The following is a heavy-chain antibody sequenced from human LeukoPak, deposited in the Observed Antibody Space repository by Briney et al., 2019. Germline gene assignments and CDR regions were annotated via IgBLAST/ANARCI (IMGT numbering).Heavy chain of an antibody. D-gene: IGHD3-10*01. J-gene: IGHJ4*02. CDR2: ITSDGSDT. V-gene: IGHV3-74*01. CDR3: AREDASGSYYRSLDY. Sequence: GGSLRLSCAASGFTFSTYGMHWVRQAPGKGLLWVSRITSDGSDTTYADSVKGRFTISRDNAKNTVYLQMNSLRADDTAVYYCAREDASGSYYRSLDYWGQGTLVTVSS. CDR1: GFTFSTYG.